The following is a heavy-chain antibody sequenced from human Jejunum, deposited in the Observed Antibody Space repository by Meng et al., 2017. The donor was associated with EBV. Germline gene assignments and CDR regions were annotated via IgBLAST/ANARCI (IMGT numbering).Heavy chain of an antibody. CDR3: AQVGVPAAEGGH. V-gene: IGHV3-72*01. Sequence: EGERVVCGGGLVQPGGSLRLSCGASGFTFSGHYMEWVRQAPGKGLEWLGRIINKVNSYTTKYAASVKGRFTISRDDSKNSLYLQMNSLKTEDTAVYYCAQVGVPAAEGGHWGQGTLVTVSS. CDR1: GFTFSGHY. J-gene: IGHJ4*02. D-gene: IGHD2-2*01. CDR2: IINKVNSYTT.